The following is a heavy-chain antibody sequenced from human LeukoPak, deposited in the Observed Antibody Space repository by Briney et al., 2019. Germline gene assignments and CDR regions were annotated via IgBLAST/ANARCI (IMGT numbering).Heavy chain of an antibody. J-gene: IGHJ4*02. V-gene: IGHV4-39*07. CDR2: IYYSGST. D-gene: IGHD3-22*01. Sequence: PSETLSLTCTVSGGSISSSSYYWGWIRQPPGKGLEWIGSIYYSGSTYYNPSLKSRVTISVDTSKNQFSLKLSSVTAADTAVYYCARVDSSGFHPPYFDYWGQGTLVTVSS. CDR3: ARVDSSGFHPPYFDY. CDR1: GGSISSSSYY.